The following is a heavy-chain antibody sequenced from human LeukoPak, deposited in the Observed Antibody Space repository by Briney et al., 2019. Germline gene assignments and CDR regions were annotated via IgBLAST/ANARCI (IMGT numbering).Heavy chain of an antibody. CDR2: ISSNGGST. Sequence: GGSLRLSCSASGFTFSSYAMHWIRQAPGKGPEYVSAISSNGGSTYYADSVKGRFTISRDNSKNTLYLQMSSLRAEDTAVYYRVQPNSSSWYASEYFQHWGQGTLVTVSS. CDR3: VQPNSSSWYASEYFQH. J-gene: IGHJ1*01. V-gene: IGHV3-64D*06. CDR1: GFTFSSYA. D-gene: IGHD6-13*01.